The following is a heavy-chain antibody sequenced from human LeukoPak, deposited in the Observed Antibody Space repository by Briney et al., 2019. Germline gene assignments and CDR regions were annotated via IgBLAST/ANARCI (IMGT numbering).Heavy chain of an antibody. J-gene: IGHJ4*02. CDR1: GFTFTTYW. V-gene: IGHV3-74*01. D-gene: IGHD2-8*01. CDR3: ARGTNGIWNFDY. Sequence: PGGSLRLSCAASGFTFTTYWMRWVRQAPGKGLVWVSRINSDGCDTTYSDSVRGRFIISRDNAKNTLYLQMNSLRAEDTAVYYCARGTNGIWNFDYWGQGTLVTVSS. CDR2: INSDGCDT.